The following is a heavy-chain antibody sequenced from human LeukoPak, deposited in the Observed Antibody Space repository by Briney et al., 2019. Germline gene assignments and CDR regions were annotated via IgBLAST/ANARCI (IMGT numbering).Heavy chain of an antibody. J-gene: IGHJ4*02. CDR2: ISGSGGST. V-gene: IGHV3-23*01. CDR1: GFTFSSYA. D-gene: IGHD5-12*01. CDR3: AKARGVYSGYFFDY. Sequence: GGSLRLSCAASGFTFSSYAMSWVRQATGKGLEWVSAISGSGGSTYYADSVKGRFTIPRDNSKNTLYLQMNSLRAEDTAVYYCAKARGVYSGYFFDYWGQGTLVTVSS.